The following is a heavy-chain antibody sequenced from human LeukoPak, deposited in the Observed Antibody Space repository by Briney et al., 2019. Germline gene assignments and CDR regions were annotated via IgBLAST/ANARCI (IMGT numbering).Heavy chain of an antibody. V-gene: IGHV3-30-3*01. D-gene: IGHD1-26*01. CDR2: MSSDGSIK. CDR3: ARDLVSGAPDYFDS. CDR1: GFTFISYD. Sequence: GGCLRLSCVDSGFTFISYDIHWVRQAPRKGLQWVAVMSSDGSIKIYTDSVKCRFTISRDNSKNTLNLEMNSLRVDDTAVYYCARDLVSGAPDYFDSWGQGTLVTVSS. J-gene: IGHJ4*02.